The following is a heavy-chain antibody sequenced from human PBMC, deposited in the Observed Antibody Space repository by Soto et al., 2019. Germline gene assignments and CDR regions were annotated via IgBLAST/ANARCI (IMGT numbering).Heavy chain of an antibody. V-gene: IGHV1-69*12. J-gene: IGHJ6*02. CDR2: IIPIFGTA. Sequence: QVQLVQSGAEVKKPGSSVKVSCKASGGTFSSYASSWVRQAPGQGLEWMGGIIPIFGTANYAQKFQGRVTVTADPSPSTAYSELSSLTSEYTSVYYGASHSSASCPHAYHGRDAWGQGTTVTVSS. CDR1: GGTFSSYA. CDR3: ASHSSASCPHAYHGRDA. D-gene: IGHD5-18*01.